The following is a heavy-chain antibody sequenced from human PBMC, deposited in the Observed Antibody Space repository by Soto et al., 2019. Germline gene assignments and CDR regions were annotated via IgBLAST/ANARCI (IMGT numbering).Heavy chain of an antibody. CDR3: ARGGGGYNAHYYYYGMDV. Sequence: TLSLTCAVSGCSISSGGYYWSWIRQHPGKGLEWIGYIYYSGSTYYNPSLKSRVTISVDTSKNQFSLKLSSVTAADTAVYYCARGGGGYNAHYYYYGMDVWGQGTTVTVSS. V-gene: IGHV4-31*11. CDR1: GCSISSGGYY. D-gene: IGHD5-12*01. J-gene: IGHJ6*02. CDR2: IYYSGST.